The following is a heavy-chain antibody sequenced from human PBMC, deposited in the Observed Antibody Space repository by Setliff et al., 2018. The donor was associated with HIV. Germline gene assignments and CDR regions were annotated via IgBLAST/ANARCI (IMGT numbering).Heavy chain of an antibody. CDR1: GFTFSDSD. D-gene: IGHD3-3*01. CDR2: VGTASDT. CDR3: ARGGPPLEWSKYYFDF. J-gene: IGHJ4*02. Sequence: PGGSLRLSCAASGFTFSDSDMHWVRQVSGQGLEWVAGVGTASDTFYPDSVKGRFTISRDNAHNSFYLQLNNLIAGDTAVYYCARGGPPLEWSKYYFDFWGQGILVTVSS. V-gene: IGHV3-13*01.